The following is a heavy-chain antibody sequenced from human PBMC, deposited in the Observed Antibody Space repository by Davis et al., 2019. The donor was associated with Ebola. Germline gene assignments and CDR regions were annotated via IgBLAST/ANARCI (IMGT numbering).Heavy chain of an antibody. CDR3: ARDPDTAMASDAFDI. Sequence: GGSLRLSCAASGFTFSSYGMHWVRQAPGKGLEWVAVIWYDGSNKYYADSVKGRFTISRDNAKNSLYLQMNSLRDENTAVYYCARDPDTAMASDAFDIWGQGTMVTVSS. CDR2: IWYDGSNK. J-gene: IGHJ3*02. D-gene: IGHD5-18*01. CDR1: GFTFSSYG. V-gene: IGHV3-33*01.